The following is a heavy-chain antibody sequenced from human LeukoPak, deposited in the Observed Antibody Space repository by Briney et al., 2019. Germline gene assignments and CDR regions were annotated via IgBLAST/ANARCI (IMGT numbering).Heavy chain of an antibody. CDR2: IKQDGSEK. CDR1: RFTFRSYL. D-gene: IGHD2-2*02. V-gene: IGHV3-7*05. CDR3: ARAQIVVVPGAIERGNFDY. J-gene: IGHJ4*02. Sequence: PGGSLRLSRVASRFTFRSYLMSWVRQAPGRGLEWVANIKQDGSEKYYVESVKGRFTISRDNAKNSLYLQMDSLRAEDTAVFYCARAQIVVVPGAIERGNFDYWGQGTLVTVSS.